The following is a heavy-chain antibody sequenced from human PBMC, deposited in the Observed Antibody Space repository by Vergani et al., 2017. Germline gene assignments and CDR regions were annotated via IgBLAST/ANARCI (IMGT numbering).Heavy chain of an antibody. J-gene: IGHJ4*02. Sequence: EVQLVESGGGLVQPGGSLRLSCAASGFTVSSNYMSWVRQAPGKGLEWVSVIYSGGSTYYADSGKGRFTISRDNSKNTLYLQMNSLGAEDTAVYYCARDSVTMIVVWGQGTLVTVSS. CDR2: IYSGGST. D-gene: IGHD3-22*01. V-gene: IGHV3-66*01. CDR1: GFTVSSNY. CDR3: ARDSVTMIVV.